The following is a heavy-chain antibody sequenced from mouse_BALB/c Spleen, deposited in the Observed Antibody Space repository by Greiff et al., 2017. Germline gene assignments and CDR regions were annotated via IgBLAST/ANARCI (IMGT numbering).Heavy chain of an antibody. D-gene: IGHD2-10*02. V-gene: IGHV5-4*02. Sequence: VESGGGLVKPGGSLKLSCAASGFPFSDYYMYWVRQTPEKRLEWVATISDGGSYTYYPDSVKGRFTISRDNAKNNLYLQMSSLKSEDTAMYYCARVYGNYWYFDVWGAGTTVTVSS. CDR1: GFPFSDYY. CDR3: ARVYGNYWYFDV. J-gene: IGHJ1*01. CDR2: ISDGGSYT.